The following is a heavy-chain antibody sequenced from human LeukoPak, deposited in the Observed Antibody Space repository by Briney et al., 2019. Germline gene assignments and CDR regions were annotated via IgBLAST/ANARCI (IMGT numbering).Heavy chain of an antibody. CDR2: IYTSGST. J-gene: IGHJ5*02. V-gene: IGHV4-61*02. D-gene: IGHD1-26*01. CDR1: GGSISSGGYY. CDR3: ARDSGSYYGVWFDP. Sequence: SETLSLTCTVSGGSISSGGYYWSWIRQPPGKGLEWIGRIYTSGSTNYNPSLKSRVTMSVDTSKNQFSLKLSSVTAADTAVYYCARDSGSYYGVWFDPWGQGTLVTVSS.